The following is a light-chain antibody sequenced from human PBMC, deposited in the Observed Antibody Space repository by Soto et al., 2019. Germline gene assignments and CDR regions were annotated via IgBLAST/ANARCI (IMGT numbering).Light chain of an antibody. J-gene: IGLJ2*01. V-gene: IGLV7-43*01. Sequence: QAVVTQEPSLTVSPGGTVTLTCASSTGAVTSGYYPNWFQQKPGQALRALIYNTSNKHSWTPARFSGSLLGGKAALTLSGVQPEDEAEYYCLLYYGGAGVFGGGTQLTVL. CDR3: LLYYGGAGV. CDR1: TGAVTSGYY. CDR2: NTS.